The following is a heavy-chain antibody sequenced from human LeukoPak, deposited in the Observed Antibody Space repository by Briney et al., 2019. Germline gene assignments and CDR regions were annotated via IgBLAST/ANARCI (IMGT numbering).Heavy chain of an antibody. V-gene: IGHV3-23*01. CDR2: ISDTGGST. J-gene: IGHJ4*02. CDR3: AKGRIQSYMAPEY. Sequence: GGSLRLSCAASAFTFGSFGMSWVRQAPGKGLEWVSAISDTGGSTFYADSVKGRFTISRDNSKNTLYLQVNSLRAEDTAVYYCAKGRIQSYMAPEYWGQGTLVTVSS. D-gene: IGHD5-18*01. CDR1: AFTFGSFG.